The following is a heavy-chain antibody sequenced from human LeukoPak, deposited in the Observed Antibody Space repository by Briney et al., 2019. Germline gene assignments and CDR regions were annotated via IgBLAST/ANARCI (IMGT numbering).Heavy chain of an antibody. CDR1: GGSISSGSYY. CDR3: ARTVTGTTWFDP. CDR2: IYTSGST. V-gene: IGHV4-61*02. D-gene: IGHD1-7*01. Sequence: SQTLSLTCTVYGGSISSGSYYWGWIRQPAGKGLEGIGRIYTSGSTNYNTSLKSRVTISVDTSDNQFSLKLSSVTAADTAVYYCARTVTGTTWFDPWGQGTLVTVSS. J-gene: IGHJ5*02.